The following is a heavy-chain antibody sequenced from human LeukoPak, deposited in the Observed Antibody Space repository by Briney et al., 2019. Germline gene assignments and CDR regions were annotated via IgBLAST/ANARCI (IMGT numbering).Heavy chain of an antibody. J-gene: IGHJ5*02. CDR2: IYYSGST. V-gene: IGHV4-31*03. D-gene: IGHD6-6*01. CDR1: GGSISSGGYY. Sequence: SQTLSLTCTVSGGSISSGGYYWSWIRQHPGKGLEWIGYIYYSGSTYYNPSLKSRVTISVDTSKNQFSLKLSSVTAADTAVYYCARVTGGPIAARRMFDPWGQGTLATVSS. CDR3: ARVTGGPIAARRMFDP.